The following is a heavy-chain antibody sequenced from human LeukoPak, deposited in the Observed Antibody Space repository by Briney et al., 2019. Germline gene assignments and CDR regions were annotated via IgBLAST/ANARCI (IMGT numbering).Heavy chain of an antibody. V-gene: IGHV3-23*01. CDR2: ISGSGGST. J-gene: IGHJ4*02. D-gene: IGHD5-18*01. CDR1: GFTFRSYA. Sequence: GGSLRLSCAASGFTFRSYAMSWVRQAPGKGLEWVSAISGSGGSTYYADSVKGRFTISRDNSKNTLYLQMNSLRAEDTAVYYCAKDLVGSYGPNLYYFDYWGQGTLVTVSS. CDR3: AKDLVGSYGPNLYYFDY.